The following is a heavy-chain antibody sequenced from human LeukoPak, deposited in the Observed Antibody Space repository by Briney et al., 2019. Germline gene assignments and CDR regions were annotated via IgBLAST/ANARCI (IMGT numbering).Heavy chain of an antibody. D-gene: IGHD3-10*01. CDR2: ISAYNGNT. J-gene: IGHJ6*03. CDR1: GYTFTSYG. V-gene: IGHV1-18*01. Sequence: GASVKVSCKASGYTFTSYGISWVRQAPGQGLEWMGWISAYNGNTNYAQKLQGRVTMTTDTSTSTAYMELRSLRSDDTAVYYCARMYYYGSGSYYKFPYYYYYYMDVWGKGTTVTVSS. CDR3: ARMYYYGSGSYYKFPYYYYYYMDV.